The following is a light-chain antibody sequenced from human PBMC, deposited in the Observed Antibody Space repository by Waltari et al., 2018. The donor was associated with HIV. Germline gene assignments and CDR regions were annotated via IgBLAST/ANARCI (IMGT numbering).Light chain of an antibody. Sequence: EIVLTQSPAILSVSPGERATLSCRASQNVNNNLAWYQQKNGQAPRLLIYGASTRATDVPGRFSGSGSGTEFTLTVSNLQSEDFAVYYWQQYNNWPQTFGQGTKVEIK. V-gene: IGKV3-15*01. J-gene: IGKJ2*01. CDR2: GAS. CDR3: QQYNNWPQT. CDR1: QNVNNN.